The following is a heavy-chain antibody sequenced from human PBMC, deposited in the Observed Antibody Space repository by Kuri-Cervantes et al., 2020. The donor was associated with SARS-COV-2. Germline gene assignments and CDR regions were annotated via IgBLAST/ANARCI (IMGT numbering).Heavy chain of an antibody. D-gene: IGHD5-24*01. CDR3: ARWGVYYFDY. J-gene: IGHJ4*02. Sequence: GGSLRLSCAASGFTFDDYAMHWVRQAPGKGLEWVSGISWNSGSIGYADSVKGRFTISRDNAKNSLYLQMNSLRAEDTAVYYCARWGVYYFDYWGQGTLVTVSS. V-gene: IGHV3-9*01. CDR2: ISWNSGSI. CDR1: GFTFDDYA.